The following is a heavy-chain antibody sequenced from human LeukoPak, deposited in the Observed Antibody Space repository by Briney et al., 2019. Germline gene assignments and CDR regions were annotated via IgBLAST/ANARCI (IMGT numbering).Heavy chain of an antibody. CDR1: GYSFTSHW. V-gene: IGHV5-51*01. J-gene: IGHJ4*02. CDR2: IYPGDSDT. Sequence: GESLKISCQGSGYSFTSHWIGWVRQMPGKGLEGMGIIYPGDSDTRYSPSFQGQVTISADKSISTAYLQWSSLKASDTTMYYCARRSVAGHGDSWGQGTLVTVSS. D-gene: IGHD6-19*01. CDR3: ARRSVAGHGDS.